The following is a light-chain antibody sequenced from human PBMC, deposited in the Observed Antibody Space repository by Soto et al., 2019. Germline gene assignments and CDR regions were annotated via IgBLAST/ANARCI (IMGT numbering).Light chain of an antibody. CDR3: LLYYGGAHVV. CDR1: TGAVTSGYY. J-gene: IGLJ2*01. V-gene: IGLV7-43*01. CDR2: STS. Sequence: QTVVTQEPSLTVSPGGTVTLTCASSTGAVTSGYYPNWFQQKPGQAPGALIYSTSNKHSWTPARFSGSLLGGKAALTLSGVQPEDEAEYYCLLYYGGAHVVFGGGTKLTV.